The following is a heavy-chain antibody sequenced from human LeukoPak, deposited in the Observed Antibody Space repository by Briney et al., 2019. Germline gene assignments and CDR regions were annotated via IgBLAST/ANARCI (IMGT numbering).Heavy chain of an antibody. D-gene: IGHD6-19*01. CDR2: ISGSGGST. Sequence: GGSLRLSCAASGFTFSSYAMSWVRQAPGKGLEWVSGISGSGGSTYYADSVKGRFTISRDNSNNTLYVQMNSLRAEDTAVYYCAKDTAVAGYWGQGTLVTVSS. V-gene: IGHV3-23*01. CDR1: GFTFSSYA. CDR3: AKDTAVAGY. J-gene: IGHJ4*02.